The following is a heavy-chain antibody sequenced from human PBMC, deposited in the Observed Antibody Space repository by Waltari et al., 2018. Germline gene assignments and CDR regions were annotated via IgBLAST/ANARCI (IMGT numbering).Heavy chain of an antibody. J-gene: IGHJ3*02. D-gene: IGHD6-19*01. CDR1: GGSISSHY. CDR3: ASSGWYGVDAFDI. CDR2: IYYSGST. Sequence: QVQLQESGPGLVKPSETLSLTCTVSGGSISSHYWSWTRQPPGKGLEWIGYIYYSGSTNYNPSLKSRVTISVDTSKNQFSLKLSSVTAADTAVYYCASSGWYGVDAFDIWGQGTMVTVSS. V-gene: IGHV4-59*11.